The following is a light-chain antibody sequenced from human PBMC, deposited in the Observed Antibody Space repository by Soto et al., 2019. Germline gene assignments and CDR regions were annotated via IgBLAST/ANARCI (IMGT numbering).Light chain of an antibody. CDR3: QHYGTSRGT. CDR1: QTVSSNY. CDR2: GVS. Sequence: IVLTQSPGTLSLSPGERATLSCRASQTVSSNYLAWYQQKPGQAPRLLIYGVSSRATDVPDRFSGSGSGTDFTLTISRLEPEDVAVYYCQHYGTSRGTFGQGTILEIK. V-gene: IGKV3-20*01. J-gene: IGKJ2*01.